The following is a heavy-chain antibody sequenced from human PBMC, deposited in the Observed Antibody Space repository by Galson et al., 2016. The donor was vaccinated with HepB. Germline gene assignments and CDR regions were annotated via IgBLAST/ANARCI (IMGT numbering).Heavy chain of an antibody. V-gene: IGHV1-18*01. CDR3: ARDFSRRVPTLTLDS. CDR1: GYTFNIYG. J-gene: IGHJ4*02. Sequence: SVKVSCKATGYTFNIYGITWVRQAPGQGLEWMGWISGYNGVTKYAQKYQGRVTMTTDSSTSTAYMEVRSLRYDDTALYYCARDFSRRVPTLTLDSWGQGTLLTVSS. CDR2: ISGYNGVT. D-gene: IGHD3-3*02.